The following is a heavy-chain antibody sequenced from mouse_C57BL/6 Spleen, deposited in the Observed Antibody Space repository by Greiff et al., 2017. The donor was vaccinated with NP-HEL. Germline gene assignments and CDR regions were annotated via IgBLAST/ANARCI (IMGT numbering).Heavy chain of an antibody. CDR1: GFTFSNYW. D-gene: IGHD2-3*01. CDR2: IRLKSDNYAT. CDR3: TAGDDGYPDY. V-gene: IGHV6-3*01. J-gene: IGHJ2*01. Sequence: EVMLVESGGGLVQPGGSMKLSCVASGFTFSNYWMNWVRQSPEKGLEWVAQIRLKSDNYATHYAESVKGRFTISRDDSKSSVYLQMNNLRAEDTEIYYCTAGDDGYPDYWGQGTTLTVSS.